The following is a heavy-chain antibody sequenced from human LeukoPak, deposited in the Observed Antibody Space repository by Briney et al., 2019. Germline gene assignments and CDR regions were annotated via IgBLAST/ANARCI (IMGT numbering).Heavy chain of an antibody. Sequence: GGSLRLSWAAAGFTFSDYYMSWIRPAPGRGLEWVSYISSRSSYKNYAGSVKGRFTIYRANATTSLYLQMYSLSAEDTAVYSCARPKVTGEYYFDYWGQGTMVTVSS. V-gene: IGHV3-11*03. CDR3: ARPKVTGEYYFDY. J-gene: IGHJ4*02. CDR2: ISSRSSYK. CDR1: GFTFSDYY. D-gene: IGHD7-27*01.